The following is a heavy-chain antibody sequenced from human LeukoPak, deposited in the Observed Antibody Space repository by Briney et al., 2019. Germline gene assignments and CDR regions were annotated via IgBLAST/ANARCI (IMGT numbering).Heavy chain of an antibody. V-gene: IGHV4-30-4*08. D-gene: IGHD6-13*01. CDR3: ARSEARAGTFSFDY. CDR2: IYYGGST. J-gene: IGHJ4*02. CDR1: GGSISSGDYY. Sequence: PSETLSLTCTVSGGSISSGDYYWNWFRQPLGKGLEWIGYIYYGGSTYCNPSLKSRVTVSVDTSKNQFSLKLSSVTAADTAVYYCARSEARAGTFSFDYWGQGTLVTVSS.